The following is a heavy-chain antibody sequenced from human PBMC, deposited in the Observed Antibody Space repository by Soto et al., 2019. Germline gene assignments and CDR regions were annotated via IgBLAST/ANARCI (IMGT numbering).Heavy chain of an antibody. V-gene: IGHV3-23*01. CDR1: GFTFSSYA. D-gene: IGHD3-10*01. J-gene: IGHJ6*02. CDR2: ISASGGTA. Sequence: EVQLLESGGGLVQPGGSLRLSCAASGFTFSSYAMSWVRQAPGKGLDWVSGISASGGTASYADSVKGRFTISRDSSKNTLYLQMNSLRAEDTALYYCATSSGDYYYYDGMDVWGQGTAVTVSS. CDR3: ATSSGDYYYYDGMDV.